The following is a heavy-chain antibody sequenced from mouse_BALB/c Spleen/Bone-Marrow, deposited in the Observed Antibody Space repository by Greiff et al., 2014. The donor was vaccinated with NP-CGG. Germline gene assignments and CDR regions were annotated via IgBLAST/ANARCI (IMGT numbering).Heavy chain of an antibody. V-gene: IGHV14-3*02. CDR3: APYYYGSSQFAY. D-gene: IGHD1-1*01. CDR2: IDPANGNT. J-gene: IGHJ3*01. Sequence: DVKLVESGAEPVKPGASVKLSCTASGFNIKDTYMHWVKQRPEQGLEWIGRIDPANGNTKYDPKFQGKATITADTSSNTAYLQLSSLTSEDTAVYYCAPYYYGSSQFAYWGQGTLVTVSA. CDR1: GFNIKDTY.